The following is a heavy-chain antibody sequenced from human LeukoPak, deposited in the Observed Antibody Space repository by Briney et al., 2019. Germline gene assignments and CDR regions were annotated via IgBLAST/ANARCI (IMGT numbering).Heavy chain of an antibody. CDR1: GFTFSSYA. Sequence: PGGSLRLSCAASGFTFSSYAMSWVRQAPGKGLEWVSAISGSGGSTYYADSVKGRFTISRDNAKNSLYLQMNSLRAEDTAVYYCARDVATSGWATFYWGPGTLVTVSS. CDR2: ISGSGGST. D-gene: IGHD6-19*01. J-gene: IGHJ4*02. V-gene: IGHV3-23*01. CDR3: ARDVATSGWATFY.